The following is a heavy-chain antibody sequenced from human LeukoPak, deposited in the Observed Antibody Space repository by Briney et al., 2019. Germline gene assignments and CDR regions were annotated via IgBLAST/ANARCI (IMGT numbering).Heavy chain of an antibody. V-gene: IGHV3-7*01. Sequence: PPGGSLRLSCAVSGFTFSSYWMSWVRQAPGKGLEWVANIKQDGSEKYYVDSVKGRFTISRDNAKNSLYLQMNSLRAEDTAVYYCGGGCSSTSCYPHGFDYWGQGTLVTVSS. CDR3: GGGCSSTSCYPHGFDY. D-gene: IGHD2-2*01. CDR2: IKQDGSEK. CDR1: GFTFSSYW. J-gene: IGHJ4*02.